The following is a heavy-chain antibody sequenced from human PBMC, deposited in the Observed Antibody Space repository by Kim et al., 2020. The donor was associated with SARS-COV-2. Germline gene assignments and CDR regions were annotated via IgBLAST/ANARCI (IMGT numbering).Heavy chain of an antibody. J-gene: IGHJ6*02. CDR3: ARDIFGMDV. V-gene: IGHV3-13*01. CDR2: IGIAGDT. Sequence: GGSLRLSCVASGFTLSKYDMHWVRQATGKGLEWVSSIGIAGDTYYQDSVKGRLTISREKSKNSLYPQMNSLRAWDTAMYYCARDIFGMDVWGQGTTVTVSS. D-gene: IGHD3-9*01. CDR1: GFTLSKYD.